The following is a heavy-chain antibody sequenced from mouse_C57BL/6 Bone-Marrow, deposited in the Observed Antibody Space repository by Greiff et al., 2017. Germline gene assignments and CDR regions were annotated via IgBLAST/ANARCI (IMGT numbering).Heavy chain of an antibody. CDR3: ATYYSNYRGFAY. CDR2: ISYSGST. J-gene: IGHJ3*01. Sequence: EVMLVESGPGMVKPSQSLSLTCTVTGYSITSGYDWHWIRHFPGNKLEWMGYISYSGSTNYNPSLKSRISITHDTSKNHFFLKLNSVTTEDTATYYCATYYSNYRGFAYWGQGTLVTVSA. D-gene: IGHD2-5*01. CDR1: GYSITSGYD. V-gene: IGHV3-1*01.